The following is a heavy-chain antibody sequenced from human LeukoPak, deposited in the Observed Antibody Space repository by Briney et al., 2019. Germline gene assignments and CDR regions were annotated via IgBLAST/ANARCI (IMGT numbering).Heavy chain of an antibody. CDR3: ARAPIAAAYNWFDP. Sequence: SVKVSCTASGGTFSSYTISWVRQAPGQGLEWMGRIIPILGIANYAQKFQGRVTITADKSTSTAYMELSSLRSEDTAVYYCARAPIAAAYNWFDPWGQGTLVTVSS. V-gene: IGHV1-69*02. CDR2: IIPILGIA. D-gene: IGHD6-13*01. CDR1: GGTFSSYT. J-gene: IGHJ5*02.